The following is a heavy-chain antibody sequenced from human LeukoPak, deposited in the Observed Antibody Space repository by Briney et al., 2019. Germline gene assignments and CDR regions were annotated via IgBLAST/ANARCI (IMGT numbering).Heavy chain of an antibody. CDR3: ARARHSSGWYRASWFDP. D-gene: IGHD6-19*01. CDR2: INPNSGGT. J-gene: IGHJ5*02. CDR1: GYTFTGYY. V-gene: IGHV1-2*02. Sequence: ASVKVSCKASGYTFTGYYMHWVRQAPGQGLEWMGWINPNSGGTNYAQKFQGRVTMTRDTSIGTAYMELSRLRSDDTAVYYCARARHSSGWYRASWFDPWGQGTLVTVSS.